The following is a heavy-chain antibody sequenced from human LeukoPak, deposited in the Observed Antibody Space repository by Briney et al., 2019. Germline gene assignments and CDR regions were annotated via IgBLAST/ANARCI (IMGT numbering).Heavy chain of an antibody. D-gene: IGHD2-2*01. CDR2: INHSGST. CDR3: ASVSSTSAPYNWFDP. V-gene: IGHV4-34*01. CDR1: GGSFSGYY. J-gene: IGHJ5*02. Sequence: SETLSLTCAVYGGSFSGYYWSWIRQPPGKGLEWIGEINHSGSTNYNPSLKSRVTMSVDTSMNQFSLKLSSVTAADTAVYYCASVSSTSAPYNWFDPWGQGTLVTVSS.